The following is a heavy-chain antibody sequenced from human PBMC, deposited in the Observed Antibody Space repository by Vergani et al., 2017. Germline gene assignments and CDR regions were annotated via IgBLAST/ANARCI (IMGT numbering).Heavy chain of an antibody. V-gene: IGHV3-33*01. CDR3: ASIAVKRRTWGYFDY. Sequence: QVQLVESGGGVVQPGRSLRLSCAASGFTFSSYGMHWVRQAPGQGLEWVAVIWYDGSNKYYADSVKGRFTISRDNSKNTLYLQMNSLRAEDTAVYYCASIAVKRRTWGYFDYWGQGTLVTVSS. CDR1: GFTFSSYG. D-gene: IGHD6-19*01. J-gene: IGHJ4*02. CDR2: IWYDGSNK.